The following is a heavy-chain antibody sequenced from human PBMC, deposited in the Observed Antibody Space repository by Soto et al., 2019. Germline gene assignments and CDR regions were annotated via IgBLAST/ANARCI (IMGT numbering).Heavy chain of an antibody. CDR1: GFTFSSYE. D-gene: IGHD3-10*01. J-gene: IGHJ4*02. CDR2: ISSSDSTI. CDR3: ARIRYYGAGSYYDY. V-gene: IGHV3-48*03. Sequence: GGSLRLSCAASGFTFSSYEMNWVRQAPGKGLEWVSYISSSDSTIYYADSVKGRFTISRDNAKNSLYLQMNSLRAEDTAVYYCARIRYYGAGSYYDYWGQGTLVTVSS.